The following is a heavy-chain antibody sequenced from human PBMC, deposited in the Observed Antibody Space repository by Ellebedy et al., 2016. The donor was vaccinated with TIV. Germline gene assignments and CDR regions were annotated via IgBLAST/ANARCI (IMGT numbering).Heavy chain of an antibody. V-gene: IGHV3-11*01. CDR3: ARFRYTSFWHLGHNGLDY. J-gene: IGHJ4*02. CDR1: GFRFSDYY. Sequence: GESLKISCAASGFRFSDYYMTWIRQAPGRGLEWISYISVDGGATYYSDSVKGLFTISRDNAAQSLYLQINNLRADDTDVYYCARFRYTSFWHLGHNGLDYWGQGTLVSVSS. D-gene: IGHD6-19*01. CDR2: ISVDGGAT.